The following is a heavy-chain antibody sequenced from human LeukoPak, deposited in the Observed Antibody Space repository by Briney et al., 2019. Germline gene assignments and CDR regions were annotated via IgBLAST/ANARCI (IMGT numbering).Heavy chain of an antibody. D-gene: IGHD3-22*01. CDR2: IYYSGST. Sequence: SETLSLTCAVSGGSISSGGYYWSWIRQPPGKGLEWIGYIYYSGSTNYNPSLKSRVTISVDTSKNQFSLKLSSVTAADTAVYYCARDTYYYDSSGYRPFDYWGQGTLVTVSS. V-gene: IGHV4-61*08. CDR1: GGSISSGGYY. CDR3: ARDTYYYDSSGYRPFDY. J-gene: IGHJ4*02.